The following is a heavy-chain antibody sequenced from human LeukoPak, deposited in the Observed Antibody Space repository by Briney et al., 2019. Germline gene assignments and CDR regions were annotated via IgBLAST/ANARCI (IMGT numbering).Heavy chain of an antibody. J-gene: IGHJ4*02. Sequence: GWSLRLSCPASGFTFSSYALSWLRQAPRKGLEWVSAISGSGGSTYYADSVKGRFTISRDNSKNTLYLQMNSLRAEDTAVYYCAKGQDIVATWDFDYWGQGTLVTVSS. CDR3: AKGQDIVATWDFDY. V-gene: IGHV3-23*01. CDR1: GFTFSSYA. CDR2: ISGSGGST. D-gene: IGHD5-12*01.